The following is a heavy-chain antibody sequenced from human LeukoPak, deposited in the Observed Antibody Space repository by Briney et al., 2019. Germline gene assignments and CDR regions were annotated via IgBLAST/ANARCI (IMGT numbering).Heavy chain of an antibody. CDR2: ISYSGNT. CDR1: GASISSGNDY. CDR3: ARANRRSGYTWGYGLYHL. V-gene: IGHV4-31*03. D-gene: IGHD5-24*01. J-gene: IGHJ5*02. Sequence: SQTQTLSCTVSGASISSGNDYWSRIRRHPGKGLEWIGYISYSGNTYSNPSLKSRVTISVDTSKNQFSLKLTSATAADTALYYCARANRRSGYTWGYGLYHLWGQGSLVTVSS.